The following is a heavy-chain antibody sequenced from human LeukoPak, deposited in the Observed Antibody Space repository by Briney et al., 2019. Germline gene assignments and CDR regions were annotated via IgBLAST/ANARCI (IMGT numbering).Heavy chain of an antibody. D-gene: IGHD1-26*01. CDR2: IWYDGSNK. J-gene: IGHJ4*02. V-gene: IGHV3-33*06. CDR1: GFTFSSYG. CDR3: AKSDISGSYPYYFDY. Sequence: PGGSLRLSCAASGFTFSSYGMHWVRQAPGEELGWVAVIWYDGSNKYYADSVKGRFTISRDNSKNTLYLQMNSLRAEDTAVYYCAKSDISGSYPYYFDYWGQGTLVTVSS.